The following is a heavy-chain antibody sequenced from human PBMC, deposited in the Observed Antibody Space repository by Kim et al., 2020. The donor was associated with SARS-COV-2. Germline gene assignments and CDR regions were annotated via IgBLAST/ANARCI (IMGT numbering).Heavy chain of an antibody. J-gene: IGHJ2*01. D-gene: IGHD6-13*01. V-gene: IGHV4-31*02. Sequence: SLKSRVTISVDTSKNQFSLKLSSVTAADTAVYYCAREGIAAAGTPPYFDLWGRGTLVPVSS. CDR3: AREGIAAAGTPPYFDL.